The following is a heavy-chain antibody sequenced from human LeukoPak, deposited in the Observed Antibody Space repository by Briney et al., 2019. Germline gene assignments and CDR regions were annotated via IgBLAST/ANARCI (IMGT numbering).Heavy chain of an antibody. CDR1: GGTFSSYG. CDR3: AAIVGASSPLNAFDI. CDR2: IIPMFGTT. V-gene: IGHV1-69*06. J-gene: IGHJ3*02. Sequence: SVKVSCKASGGTFSSYGLSWVRQAPGQGLEWMGEIIPMFGTTNYAQKLQGRVTITADKFTSTAYMELSSLTSEDTAVYYCAAIVGASSPLNAFDIWGQGTMVTVSS. D-gene: IGHD1-26*01.